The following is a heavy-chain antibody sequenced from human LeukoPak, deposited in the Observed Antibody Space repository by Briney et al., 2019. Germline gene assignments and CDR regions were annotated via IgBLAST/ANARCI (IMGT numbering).Heavy chain of an antibody. CDR2: ISYDGSNK. Sequence: GWSLRLSCAASGFTFSSYGMHWVRQAPGKGLEWVAVISYDGSNKYYADSVKGRFTISRDNSKNTLYLRMNSLRAEDTAVYYCATGILAAAGLPLDYWGQGTLVTVSS. D-gene: IGHD6-13*01. V-gene: IGHV3-30*03. CDR3: ATGILAAAGLPLDY. CDR1: GFTFSSYG. J-gene: IGHJ4*02.